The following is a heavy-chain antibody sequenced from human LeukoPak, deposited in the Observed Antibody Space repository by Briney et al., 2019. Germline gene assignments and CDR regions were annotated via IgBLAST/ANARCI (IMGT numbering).Heavy chain of an antibody. D-gene: IGHD3-16*02. CDR3: ARLEGGVIVDH. J-gene: IGHJ4*02. Sequence: GESLKISCKGSGYSFTSYWITWVRQLPGKGLEWMGRIDPSESYTNYSPSFQGHVTISADKSITTAYLQWSSLKASDTAMYYCARLEGGVIVDHWGQGTLVTVSS. V-gene: IGHV5-10-1*01. CDR2: IDPSESYT. CDR1: GYSFTSYW.